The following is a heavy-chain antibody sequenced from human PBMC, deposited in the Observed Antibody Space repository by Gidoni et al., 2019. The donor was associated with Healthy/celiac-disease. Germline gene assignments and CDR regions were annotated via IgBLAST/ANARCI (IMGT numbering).Heavy chain of an antibody. CDR1: GGSFSGYY. CDR3: ARGPHILTGPLSYYYYGMDV. Sequence: QVQLQQWGAGLLKPSETLSLTCAVYGGSFSGYYWSWIRQPPGKGLEWIGEINHSGSTNYNPSLKSRVTISVDTSKNQFSLKLSSVTAADTAVYYCARGPHILTGPLSYYYYGMDVWGQGTTVTVSS. CDR2: INHSGST. D-gene: IGHD3-9*01. J-gene: IGHJ6*02. V-gene: IGHV4-34*01.